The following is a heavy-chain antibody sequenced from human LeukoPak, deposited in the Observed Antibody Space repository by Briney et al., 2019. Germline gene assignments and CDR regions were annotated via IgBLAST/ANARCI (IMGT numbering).Heavy chain of an antibody. V-gene: IGHV3-7*01. CDR3: ARAEYYDILTGYSQLYYYYGMDV. CDR1: GFTFSSYW. D-gene: IGHD3-9*01. CDR2: IKQDGSEK. J-gene: IGHJ6*02. Sequence: GGSLRLSCAASGFTFSSYWTSWVRQAPGKGLEWVANIKQDGSEKYYVDSVKGRFTISRDNAKNSLYLQMNSLRAEDTAVYYCARAEYYDILTGYSQLYYYYGMDVWGQGTTVTVSS.